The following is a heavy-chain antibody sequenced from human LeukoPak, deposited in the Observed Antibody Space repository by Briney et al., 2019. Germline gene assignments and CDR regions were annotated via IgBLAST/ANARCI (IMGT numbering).Heavy chain of an antibody. D-gene: IGHD4-17*01. Sequence: SETLSLTCTVSGGSISSSSYYWGWIRQPPGKGLEWIGSIYYSGSTYYNPSPKSRVTISVDTSKSQFSLKLSSVTAADTAVYFCARVDYGDYPKDFDYWGQGTLVTVSS. CDR1: GGSISSSSYY. J-gene: IGHJ4*02. CDR3: ARVDYGDYPKDFDY. CDR2: IYYSGST. V-gene: IGHV4-39*07.